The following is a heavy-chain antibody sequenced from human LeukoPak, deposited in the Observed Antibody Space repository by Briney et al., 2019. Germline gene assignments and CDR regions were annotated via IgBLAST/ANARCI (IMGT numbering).Heavy chain of an antibody. D-gene: IGHD1-1*01. J-gene: IGHJ4*02. CDR3: AKRVSGTTFY. CDR1: GFTFSSYV. Sequence: GGSLRLSCAASGFTFSSYVMSWVRQAPGKRLEWVSAISGSGATTYYADSVKGRFTIPRDNSKNTLYLHMNSLRAEDTAVYYCAKRVSGTTFYWGQGTLVTVSS. V-gene: IGHV3-23*01. CDR2: ISGSGATT.